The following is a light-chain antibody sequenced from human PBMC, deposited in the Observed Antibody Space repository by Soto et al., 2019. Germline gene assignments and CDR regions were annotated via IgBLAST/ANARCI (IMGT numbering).Light chain of an antibody. CDR1: SSDVGNYNY. CDR3: SSFTSSTTYV. CDR2: NVN. J-gene: IGLJ1*01. V-gene: IGLV2-14*01. Sequence: QSVLTQSASVSGSPGQSITISCNRTSSDVGNYNYVSWYQQHPGEVPKLIIFNVNNRPSGVSNRFSGSKSGNTASLTISGLQAEDEADYYCSSFTSSTTYVFGTVTKVTVL.